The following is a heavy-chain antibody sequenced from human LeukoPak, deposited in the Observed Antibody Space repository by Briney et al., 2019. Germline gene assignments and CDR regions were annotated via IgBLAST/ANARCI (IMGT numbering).Heavy chain of an antibody. V-gene: IGHV1-69*13. CDR3: ARVSSSWYATPYYYYYGMDV. Sequence: GASVKVSCKASGGTFISYAISWVRQAPGQGLEWMGGIIPIFGTANYAQKFQGRVTITADESTSTAYMELSSLRSEDTAVYYCARVSSSWYATPYYYYYGMDVWGQGTTVTVSS. D-gene: IGHD6-13*01. J-gene: IGHJ6*02. CDR2: IIPIFGTA. CDR1: GGTFISYA.